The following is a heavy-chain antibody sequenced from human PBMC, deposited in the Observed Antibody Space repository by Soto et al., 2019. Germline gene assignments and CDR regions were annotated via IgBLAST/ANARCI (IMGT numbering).Heavy chain of an antibody. J-gene: IGHJ6*03. CDR1: GFTFSSYA. CDR2: ISGSGGST. Sequence: GGSLRLSCAASGFTFSSYAMSWVRQAPGKGLEWVSAISGSGGSTYYADSVKGRFTISRDNSKNTLYLQMNSLRAEDTAVYYCAKGVELYYYYYMDVWGKGTTVTVSS. V-gene: IGHV3-23*01. CDR3: AKGVELYYYYYMDV. D-gene: IGHD1-26*01.